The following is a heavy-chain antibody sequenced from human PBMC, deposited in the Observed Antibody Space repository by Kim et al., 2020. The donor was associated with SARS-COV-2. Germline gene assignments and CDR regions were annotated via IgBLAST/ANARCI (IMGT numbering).Heavy chain of an antibody. J-gene: IGHJ6*02. CDR3: ARDGLWSSYYYYYGMDV. D-gene: IGHD5-18*01. Sequence: GGSLRLSCAASGFTFSSYSMNWVRQAPGKGLEWVSSISSSSSYIYYADSVKGRFTISRDNAKNSLYLQMNSLRAEDTAVYYCARDGLWSSYYYYYGMDVWGQGTTVTVSS. CDR1: GFTFSSYS. V-gene: IGHV3-21*01. CDR2: ISSSSSYI.